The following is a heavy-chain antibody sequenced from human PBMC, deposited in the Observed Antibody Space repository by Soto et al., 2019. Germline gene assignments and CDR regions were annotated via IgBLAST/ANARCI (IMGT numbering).Heavy chain of an antibody. D-gene: IGHD1-20*01. V-gene: IGHV3-23*01. CDR1: GFTFSSYA. CDR2: ISNSGATT. CDR3: LKMPQASRRSIIPLDY. Sequence: PGGSLRLSCAASGFTFSSYAMSWVRQAPGKGLEWVSAISNSGATTSYADSVKGRFTISRDNSKNTLYLQMNSLRAEDTAVYYCLKMPQASRRSIIPLDYWGQGTLVTVSS. J-gene: IGHJ4*02.